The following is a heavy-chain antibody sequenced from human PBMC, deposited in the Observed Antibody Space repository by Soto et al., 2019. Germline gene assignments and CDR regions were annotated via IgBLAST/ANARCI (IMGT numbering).Heavy chain of an antibody. CDR3: ARDDSGSSSGPYYYYGMDV. CDR2: IYYSGST. J-gene: IGHJ6*02. V-gene: IGHV4-39*07. CDR1: GGSISSRSYY. D-gene: IGHD3-10*01. Sequence: LSLTCNVSGGSISSRSYYWGWIRQPPGTGLEWIGSIYYSGSTYYNPSLKSRVTISVDTSKNQFSLKLSSVTAADTAVYYCARDDSGSSSGPYYYYGMDVWGQGTTVTVSS.